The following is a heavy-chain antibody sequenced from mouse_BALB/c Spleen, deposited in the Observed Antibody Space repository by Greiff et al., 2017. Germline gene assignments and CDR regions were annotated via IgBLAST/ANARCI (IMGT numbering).Heavy chain of an antibody. D-gene: IGHD2-14*01. Sequence: DVKLVESGGDLVKPGGSLKLSCAASGFPFSSYGMSWVRQTPDKRLEWVATISSGGSYTYYPDSVKGRFTISRDNAKNTLYLQMSSLKSEDTAMYYCARVGYYDAMDYWGQGTSVTVSS. V-gene: IGHV5-6*02. CDR3: ARVGYYDAMDY. CDR1: GFPFSSYG. J-gene: IGHJ4*01. CDR2: ISSGGSYT.